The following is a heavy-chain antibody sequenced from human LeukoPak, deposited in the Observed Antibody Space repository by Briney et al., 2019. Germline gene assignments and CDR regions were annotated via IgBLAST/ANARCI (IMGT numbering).Heavy chain of an antibody. V-gene: IGHV4-61*01. J-gene: IGHJ4*02. CDR2: IYYSGIA. CDR3: ARILVGATLDY. D-gene: IGHD1-26*01. CDR1: AGSVYSGSSY. Sequence: SETLSLTRTVSAGSVYSGSSYWGWIRRPPGKGLEWIGFIYYSGIANYNPSLKSRVTISVDTCKSQFSVKLTSVTAADTAVYYCARILVGATLDYWGQGTLVTVSS.